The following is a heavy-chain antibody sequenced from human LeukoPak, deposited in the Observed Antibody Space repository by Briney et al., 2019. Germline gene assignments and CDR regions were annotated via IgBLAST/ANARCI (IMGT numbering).Heavy chain of an antibody. CDR2: ISGGGGTT. CDR1: GFTFSNYA. Sequence: GGSLRLSCAASGFTFSNYAMSWVRQAPGKGLEWVSVISGGGGTTYYADSVKGRFTISRDNSKNTLYLQMNSLRAEDTAVYYCARVSSSYRPFDYWGQGTLVTVSS. V-gene: IGHV3-23*01. J-gene: IGHJ4*02. D-gene: IGHD6-13*01. CDR3: ARVSSSYRPFDY.